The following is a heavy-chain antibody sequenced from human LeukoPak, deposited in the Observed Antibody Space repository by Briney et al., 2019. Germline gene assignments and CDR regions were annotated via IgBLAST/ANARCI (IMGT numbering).Heavy chain of an antibody. J-gene: IGHJ4*02. CDR2: ISWNSGSI. CDR3: AKDIQDTAMAAGFDY. V-gene: IGHV3-9*01. CDR1: GFTFDDYA. Sequence: PGRSLRLSCAASGFTFDDYAMHWVRQAPGKGLEWVSGISWNSGSIGYADSAKGRFTISRDNAKNSLYLQMNSLRAEDTALYYCAKDIQDTAMAAGFDYWGQGTLVTVSS. D-gene: IGHD5-18*01.